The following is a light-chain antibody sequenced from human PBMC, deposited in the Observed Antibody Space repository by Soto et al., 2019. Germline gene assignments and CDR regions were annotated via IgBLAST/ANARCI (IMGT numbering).Light chain of an antibody. CDR2: DAS. J-gene: IGKJ4*01. CDR1: QSVTSNY. Sequence: ETVFTQSPGPLCLSPGERATSSKKSIQSVTSNYLAWYQHKPGQAPRLLIYDASSRATGIPDRFSGSGSATDFTLTISRLEPEDFAVYYCQQYGTSPPLTFGGGTKVDIK. V-gene: IGKV3-20*01. CDR3: QQYGTSPPLT.